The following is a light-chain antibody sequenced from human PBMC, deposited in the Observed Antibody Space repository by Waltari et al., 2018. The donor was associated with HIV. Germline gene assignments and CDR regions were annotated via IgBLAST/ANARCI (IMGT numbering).Light chain of an antibody. V-gene: IGLV2-18*02. CDR1: SSDVGNYNR. CDR3: SSYTSSNTFVV. CDR2: EVS. Sequence: QSALTQPPSVSGSPGQSVTISCTGTSSDVGNYNRVSWYQQPPGSAPKLMIYEVSNRPSGVPRRFSGSKSGNTASLTISGLQAEDEADYYCSSYTSSNTFVVFGGGT. J-gene: IGLJ2*01.